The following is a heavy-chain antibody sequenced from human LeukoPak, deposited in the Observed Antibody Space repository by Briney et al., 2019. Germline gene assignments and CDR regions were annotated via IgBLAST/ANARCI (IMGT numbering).Heavy chain of an antibody. V-gene: IGHV3-74*01. D-gene: IGHD1-14*01. J-gene: IGHJ6*03. Sequence: GGSLRLSCAASGFTFSSYWMHWVRQAPGKGLVWVSRINSDGSSTSYADSVKGRFTISRDNAKNTLYLQMNSLRAEDTALYYCARDSGGTQRYYYYYYMDVWGKGTTVTVSS. CDR3: ARDSGGTQRYYYYYYMDV. CDR1: GFTFSSYW. CDR2: INSDGSST.